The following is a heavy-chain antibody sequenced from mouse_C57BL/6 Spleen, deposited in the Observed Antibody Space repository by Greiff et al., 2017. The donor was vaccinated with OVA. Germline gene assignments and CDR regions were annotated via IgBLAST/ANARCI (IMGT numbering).Heavy chain of an antibody. CDR1: GYTFTSYW. V-gene: IGHV1-69*01. Sequence: QVQLQQPGAELVMPGASVKLSCKASGYTFTSYWMHWVKKRPGQGLEWIGEIDPSDSYTNYNQKFKGKSTLTVDKSSSTAYMQLSSLTSEDSAVYYCARSPGNHYAMDYWGQGTSVTVSS. D-gene: IGHD2-1*01. J-gene: IGHJ4*01. CDR2: IDPSDSYT. CDR3: ARSPGNHYAMDY.